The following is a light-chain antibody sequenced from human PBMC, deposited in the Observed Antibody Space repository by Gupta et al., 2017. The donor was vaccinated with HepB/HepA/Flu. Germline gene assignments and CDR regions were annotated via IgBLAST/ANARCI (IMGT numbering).Light chain of an antibody. CDR3: ASWDDSLSGAV. CDR1: SSNIGENY. J-gene: IGLJ2*01. CDR2: SDN. V-gene: IGLV1-47*01. Sequence: QSVLPQPPSASATPGPRVVISCSGSSSNIGENYVYWNQQFQGPAPKVLSFSDNQRPSGVPHRFSGSKSGTSASLAISGLRTEDEADYYCASWDDSLSGAVFGGGTKVTVL.